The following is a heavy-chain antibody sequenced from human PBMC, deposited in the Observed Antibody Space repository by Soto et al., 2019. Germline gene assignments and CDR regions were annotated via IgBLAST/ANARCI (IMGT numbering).Heavy chain of an antibody. Sequence: PSETLSLTCSVSGGSISSNSYSWGWIRQPPGRGLEWIATLYSDRDTYYNPSLKSRVTISADTSQNQFSLDLTSVTATDTAVYYCARWNYYDSSGYYYVPEYFQHWGQGTLVTVSS. CDR3: ARWNYYDSSGYYYVPEYFQH. D-gene: IGHD3-22*01. CDR2: LYSDRDT. V-gene: IGHV4-39*01. J-gene: IGHJ1*01. CDR1: GGSISSNSYS.